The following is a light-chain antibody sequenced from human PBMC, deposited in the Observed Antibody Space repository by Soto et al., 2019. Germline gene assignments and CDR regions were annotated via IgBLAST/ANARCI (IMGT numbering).Light chain of an antibody. CDR3: QQYDSSSFT. CDR1: QSVSSSY. V-gene: IGKV3-20*01. CDR2: GAS. Sequence: EIVLTQSPGTLSSSPGERATLSCRASQSVSSSYLAWYQQKPGQAPRLLIYGASRRVTGIPDRFSGSGSGTEFTLTISSLEPEDFAVYYCQQYDSSSFTFGPGTKLDIK. J-gene: IGKJ3*01.